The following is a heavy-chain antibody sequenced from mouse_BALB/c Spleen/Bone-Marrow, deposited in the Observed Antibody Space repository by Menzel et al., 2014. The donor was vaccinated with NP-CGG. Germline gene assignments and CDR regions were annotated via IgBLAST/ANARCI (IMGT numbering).Heavy chain of an antibody. CDR2: INPGSGGS. V-gene: IGHV1-54*01. CDR1: GYAFTNYL. J-gene: IGHJ2*01. D-gene: IGHD1-1*01. CDR3: ARSTTVKDYFDY. Sequence: VQLQQSGAELVRPGTSVKVSCKASGYAFTNYLIEWVKQRPGQGLEWIGVINPGSGGSNNNEKLKGKATLTADKSSSTAYMQLSSLTSDDSAVYFCARSTTVKDYFDYWGQGTTLTVSS.